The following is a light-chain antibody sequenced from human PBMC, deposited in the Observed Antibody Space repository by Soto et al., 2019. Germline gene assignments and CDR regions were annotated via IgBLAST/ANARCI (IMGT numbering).Light chain of an antibody. V-gene: IGLV2-11*01. Sequence: QSALTQPRSVSGSPGQSVTISCTGTSSDVGGYTYVSWYQQHPGKAPKLMIYDVSKRPSGVPDRFSCSKSGNTASLTISGRQADDEADYDGCSYAGSYTYVFGTGTKLTVL. J-gene: IGLJ1*01. CDR1: SSDVGGYTY. CDR2: DVS. CDR3: CSYAGSYTYV.